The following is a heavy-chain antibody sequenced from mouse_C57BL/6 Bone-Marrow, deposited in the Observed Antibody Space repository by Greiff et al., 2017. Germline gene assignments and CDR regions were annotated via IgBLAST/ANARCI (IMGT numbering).Heavy chain of an antibody. CDR2: ISSGGSYT. CDR3: ARHDGYFWYFDV. J-gene: IGHJ1*03. V-gene: IGHV5-6*01. D-gene: IGHD2-3*01. Sequence: EVHLVESGGDLVKPGGSLKLSCAASGFTFSSYGMSWVRQTPDKRLEWVATISSGGSYTYYPDSVKGRFTISRDNAKNTLYLQMSSVKSEDTAMYYCARHDGYFWYFDVWGTGTTVTVSS. CDR1: GFTFSSYG.